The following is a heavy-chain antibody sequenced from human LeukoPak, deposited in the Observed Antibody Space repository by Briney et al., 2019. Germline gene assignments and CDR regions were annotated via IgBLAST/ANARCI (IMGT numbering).Heavy chain of an antibody. V-gene: IGHV4-39*01. Sequence: SETLSLTCTVSGGSISSSSYYWGWIRQPPGEGLEWIGSIYYSGSTYYNPSLKSRVTISVDTSKNQFSLKLSSVTAADTAVYYCARTEISGWLDYWGQGTLVTVSS. J-gene: IGHJ4*02. CDR1: GGSISSSSYY. CDR2: IYYSGST. D-gene: IGHD6-19*01. CDR3: ARTEISGWLDY.